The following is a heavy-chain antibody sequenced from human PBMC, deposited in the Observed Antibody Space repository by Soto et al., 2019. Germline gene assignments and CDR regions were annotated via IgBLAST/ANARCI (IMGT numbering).Heavy chain of an antibody. Sequence: GGSLRLSCAASGFTFSSYSMNWVREAPGKGLEWVSYISSSSSTIYYADSVKGRFTISRDNAKNSLYLQMNSLRDEDTAVYYCARDNPWDYDFWSGYYFAAFDIWGQGTMVTVSS. CDR3: ARDNPWDYDFWSGYYFAAFDI. CDR1: GFTFSSYS. V-gene: IGHV3-48*02. CDR2: ISSSSSTI. J-gene: IGHJ3*02. D-gene: IGHD3-3*01.